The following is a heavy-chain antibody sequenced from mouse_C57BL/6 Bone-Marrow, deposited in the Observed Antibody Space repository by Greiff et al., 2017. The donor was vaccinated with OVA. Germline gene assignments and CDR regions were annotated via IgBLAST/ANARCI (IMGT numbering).Heavy chain of an antibody. J-gene: IGHJ4*01. CDR1: GFSLTSYG. D-gene: IGHD1-1*01. CDR3: AREGIYYYGSSSTWAMDY. CDR2: IWSGGST. Sequence: QVQLQQSGPGLVQPSQSLSITCTVSGFSLTSYGVHWVRQSPGKGLEWLGVIWSGGSTDYNAAFISRLSISKDNSKSQVFFKMNSLQADDTAIYYCAREGIYYYGSSSTWAMDYWGQGTSVTVSS. V-gene: IGHV2-2*01.